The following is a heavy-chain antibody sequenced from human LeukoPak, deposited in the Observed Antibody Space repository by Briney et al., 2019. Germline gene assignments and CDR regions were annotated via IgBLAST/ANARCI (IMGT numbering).Heavy chain of an antibody. V-gene: IGHV4-39*01. D-gene: IGHD1-26*01. Sequence: SETPSLTCTVSGGSISSSSYYWGWIRQPPGKGLEWIGSIYYSGSTYYNPSLKSRDTISVDTSKNQVSLKPSSVTAADTAVDYCARLGSFDPWGQGTLVTVSS. CDR3: ARLGSFDP. CDR1: GGSISSSSYY. CDR2: IYYSGST. J-gene: IGHJ5*02.